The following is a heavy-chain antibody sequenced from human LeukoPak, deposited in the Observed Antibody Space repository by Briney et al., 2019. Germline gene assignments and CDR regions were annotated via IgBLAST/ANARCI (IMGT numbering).Heavy chain of an antibody. CDR3: ATVRDNACDY. Sequence: ASVTVSCKTSGYMVSDYCMHWVRQAPGQGLEWMGWLRGDTGDTDSPQKFKGRVTMTRDTATNTAYMQLSRLTYDDTAIYFCATVRDNACDYWGQGTLVTVSS. J-gene: IGHJ4*02. D-gene: IGHD1-1*01. CDR2: LRGDTGDT. CDR1: GYMVSDYC. V-gene: IGHV1-2*02.